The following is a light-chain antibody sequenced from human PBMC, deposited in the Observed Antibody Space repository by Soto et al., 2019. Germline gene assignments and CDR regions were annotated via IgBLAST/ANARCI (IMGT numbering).Light chain of an antibody. V-gene: IGKV3-15*01. CDR2: AAS. J-gene: IGKJ4*01. CDR3: QQYNFWPPLT. CDR1: QSVNSN. Sequence: EIVMTQSPATLSVSPGERATLSCRASQSVNSNLAWYRQKPGQAPRLLISAASTRATGVPARFSGSGSGTEFTLTIGSMQSEDSGIYYCQQYNFWPPLTFGGGTKVEIK.